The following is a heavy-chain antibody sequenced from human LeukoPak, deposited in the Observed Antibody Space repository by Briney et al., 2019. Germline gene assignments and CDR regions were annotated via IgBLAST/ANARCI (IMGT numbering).Heavy chain of an antibody. CDR1: GGSISGYY. CDR2: IYYTGIN. V-gene: IGHV4-59*01. J-gene: IGHJ5*02. CDR3: ARLHSSRAEEFDP. Sequence: SETLSLTCTVSGGSISGYYWSWIRHSPGTGVEWIGYIYYTGINAYNPCLGSRVTISVDRSNNQFSLRLTSVTAADTAVYYCARLHSSRAEEFDPWGQGTLVTVSS.